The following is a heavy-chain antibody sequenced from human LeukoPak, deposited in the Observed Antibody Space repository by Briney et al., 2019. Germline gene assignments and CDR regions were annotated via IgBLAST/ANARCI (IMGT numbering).Heavy chain of an antibody. CDR1: GGSISSYY. V-gene: IGHV4-59*08. Sequence: PSETLSLTCTVSGGSISSYYWSWIRQPPGXXLEWXGYIYYSGSTNYTPSLKSRVTISVDTSKNQFSLKLSSVTAADTAVYYCARVSLNSYGGVFYFDYWGQGTLVTVSS. CDR3: ARVSLNSYGGVFYFDY. D-gene: IGHD4-23*01. CDR2: IYYSGST. J-gene: IGHJ4*02.